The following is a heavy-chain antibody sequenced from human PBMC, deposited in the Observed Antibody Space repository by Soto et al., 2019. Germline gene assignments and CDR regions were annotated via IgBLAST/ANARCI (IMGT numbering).Heavy chain of an antibody. V-gene: IGHV3-53*01. J-gene: IGHJ4*02. CDR3: AGSTNYYLYYFDY. CDR1: GFSVSGNY. CDR2: VHYTGDT. Sequence: GGSLRLSCAASGFSVSGNYMSWVRQAPGKGPEWISTVHYTGDTSYADSVKGRFSISRDKDKNTVYLQMNSLRAEDTAVYYCAGSTNYYLYYFDYWGQGTLVTVSS. D-gene: IGHD3-16*01.